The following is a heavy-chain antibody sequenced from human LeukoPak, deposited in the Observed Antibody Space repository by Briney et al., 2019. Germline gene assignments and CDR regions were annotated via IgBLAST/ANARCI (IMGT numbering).Heavy chain of an antibody. CDR2: IYYSGST. CDR1: GGSISSSSYY. V-gene: IGHV4-39*07. Sequence: PSETLSLTCTVSGGSISSSSYYWGWIRQPPGKGLEWIGSIYYSGSTYYNPSLKSRVTISVDTSKNQFSLKLSSVTAADTAVYYCAREYSDIGDTNFDYWGQGTLVTVSS. CDR3: AREYSDIGDTNFDY. D-gene: IGHD3-16*01. J-gene: IGHJ4*02.